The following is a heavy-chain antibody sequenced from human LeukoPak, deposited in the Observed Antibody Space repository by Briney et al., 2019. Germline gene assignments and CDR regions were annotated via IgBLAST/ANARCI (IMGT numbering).Heavy chain of an antibody. CDR1: AGFFSGYY. D-gene: IGHD3-10*01. V-gene: IGHV4-34*01. Sequence: TLSLTRAVDAGFFSGYYWRCSSHPPGKGLEWIGEINLSGSTKYNPSLKSRVTISVDTSKNQFSLKLCSVTAGHRRVYYFARGEPTMVREPPGYWGQGTLVTVSS. CDR3: ARGEPTMVREPPGY. CDR2: INLSGST. J-gene: IGHJ4*02.